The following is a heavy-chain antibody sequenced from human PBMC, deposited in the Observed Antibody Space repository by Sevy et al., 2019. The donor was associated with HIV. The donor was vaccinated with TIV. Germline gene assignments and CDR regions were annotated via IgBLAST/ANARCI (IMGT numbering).Heavy chain of an antibody. CDR2: TFYRSNWYN. Sequence: QTLSLTCAISGDSVSSNNAAWNWIRQSPSRGLEWLGRTFYRSNWYNDYAVSMKGRITINPDTSKNQLSLQLTSVTPEDTAVYYCARDGLTYGGMDVWGQGTTVTVSS. CDR1: GDSVSSNNAA. J-gene: IGHJ6*02. V-gene: IGHV6-1*01. CDR3: ARDGLTYGGMDV. D-gene: IGHD1-20*01.